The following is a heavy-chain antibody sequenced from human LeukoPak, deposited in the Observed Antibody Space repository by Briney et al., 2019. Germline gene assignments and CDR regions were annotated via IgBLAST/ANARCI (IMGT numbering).Heavy chain of an antibody. V-gene: IGHV3-30*04. J-gene: IGHJ6*03. D-gene: IGHD3-16*01. CDR2: ISYDGSNK. CDR1: GFTFSSYV. CDR3: ARERKKEVLLGRRVDYYYMDV. Sequence: GGSLRLSCAASGFTFSSYVMHWVRQAPGKGLEWVAVISYDGSNKYYADSVKGRFTISRDNFKNTLYLQMNSLSTEDTAVYYCARERKKEVLLGRRVDYYYMDVWGKGTTVTVSS.